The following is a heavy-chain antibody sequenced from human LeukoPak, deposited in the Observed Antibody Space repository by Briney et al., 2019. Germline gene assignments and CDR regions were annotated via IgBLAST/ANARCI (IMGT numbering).Heavy chain of an antibody. CDR3: ASTYYYDSSGPRGAFDI. CDR2: INPNSGGT. J-gene: IGHJ3*02. Sequence: EASVKVSCKASGYTFTGYYMHWVRQAPGQGLEWMGWINPNSGGTNYAQKFQGRVTMTRDTSISTAYMELSRLRSDDTAVYYCASTYYYDSSGPRGAFDIWGQGTMVTVSS. CDR1: GYTFTGYY. D-gene: IGHD3-22*01. V-gene: IGHV1-2*02.